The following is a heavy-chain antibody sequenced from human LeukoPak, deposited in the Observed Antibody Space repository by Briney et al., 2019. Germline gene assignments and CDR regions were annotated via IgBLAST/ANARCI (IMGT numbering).Heavy chain of an antibody. CDR2: ISYDGSNK. J-gene: IGHJ4*02. D-gene: IGHD3-10*01. Sequence: QPGRSLRLSCAASGFTFSSYGMHWVRQAPGKGLEWVAVISYDGSNKYYADSVKGRFTISRDNAKNSLYLQMNSLRVEDTAVYYCAKVAKYYYGSETYYFFEHWGQGTPVTASS. CDR1: GFTFSSYG. CDR3: AKVAKYYYGSETYYFFEH. V-gene: IGHV3-30*18.